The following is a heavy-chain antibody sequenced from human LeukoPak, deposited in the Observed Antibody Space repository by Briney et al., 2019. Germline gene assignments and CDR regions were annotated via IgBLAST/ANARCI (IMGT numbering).Heavy chain of an antibody. J-gene: IGHJ4*02. Sequence: GGSLRLSCAASGFTFDNYWMNWVRQAPGKGLEWVSYISSSSTIHYADSVKGRFTISRDNTKNSLYLQMNSLRAEDTAVYYCARDGGATLVRGVITFDYWGQGTLVTVSS. CDR1: GFTFDNYW. CDR2: ISSSSTI. CDR3: ARDGGATLVRGVITFDY. D-gene: IGHD3-10*01. V-gene: IGHV3-69-1*02.